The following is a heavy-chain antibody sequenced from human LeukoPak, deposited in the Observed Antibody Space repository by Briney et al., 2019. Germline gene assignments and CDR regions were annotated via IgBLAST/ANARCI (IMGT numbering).Heavy chain of an antibody. J-gene: IGHJ3*02. CDR3: ARDLGYSCGLPNAFDI. D-gene: IGHD5-18*01. Sequence: PGGSLRLSCAASGFTFSSYAMHWVRQAPGKGLEWVAVISYDGSNKYYADSVKGRFTISRDNSKNTLYLQMNSLRAEDTAVYYCARDLGYSCGLPNAFDIWGQGTMVTVSS. CDR2: ISYDGSNK. V-gene: IGHV3-30-3*01. CDR1: GFTFSSYA.